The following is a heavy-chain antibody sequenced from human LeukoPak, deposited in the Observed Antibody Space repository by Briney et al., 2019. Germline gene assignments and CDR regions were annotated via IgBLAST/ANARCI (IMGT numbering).Heavy chain of an antibody. CDR2: IYTSGST. CDR1: GGSISSYY. V-gene: IGHV4-4*07. J-gene: IGHJ1*01. Sequence: NASETQSLTCTGSGGSISSYYWSWIRQPAGKGLEWIGRIYTSGSTNYNPSLKSRVTMSVDTSKNQFSLKLSSVTAADTAVYYCARDSNAVAGPAEYFQHWGQGTLVTVSS. CDR3: ARDSNAVAGPAEYFQH. D-gene: IGHD6-19*01.